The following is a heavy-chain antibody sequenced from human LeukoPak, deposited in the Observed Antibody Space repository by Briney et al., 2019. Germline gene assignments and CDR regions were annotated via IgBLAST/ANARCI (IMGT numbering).Heavy chain of an antibody. J-gene: IGHJ4*02. CDR2: IKQDGSEK. CDR3: ARDPRSLVGATTADY. CDR1: GFPFSSYW. D-gene: IGHD1-26*01. V-gene: IGHV3-7*03. Sequence: GGSLRLSCVASGFPFSSYWMTWVRQAPGKGLEWVANIKQDGSEKYYVDSVKGRFTISRDNAKNSLYLQMNSLRAEDTAVYYCARDPRSLVGATTADYWGQGTLVTVSS.